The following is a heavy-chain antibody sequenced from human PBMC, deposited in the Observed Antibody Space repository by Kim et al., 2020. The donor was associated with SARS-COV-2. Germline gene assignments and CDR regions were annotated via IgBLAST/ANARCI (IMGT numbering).Heavy chain of an antibody. CDR3: ARDPAPYYYDSSGYYVH. J-gene: IGHJ4*02. CDR2: IWYDGSNK. Sequence: GGYLRHSCAASGFTFSSYGMHWVRQAPGKGLEWVAVIWYDGSNKYYADSVKGRFTISRDNSKNTLYLQMNSLRAEDTAVYYCARDPAPYYYDSSGYYVHWGQGTLVTVSS. D-gene: IGHD3-22*01. CDR1: GFTFSSYG. V-gene: IGHV3-33*01.